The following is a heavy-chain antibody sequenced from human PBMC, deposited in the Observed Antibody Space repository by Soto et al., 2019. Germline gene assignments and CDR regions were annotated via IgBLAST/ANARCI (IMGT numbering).Heavy chain of an antibody. D-gene: IGHD3-10*01. V-gene: IGHV3-23*01. CDR2: ISGSGGDT. CDR3: ASGSGSYPKYNWFDP. CDR1: GLTFSSYA. Sequence: EVQLLEAGGGSVQPGGSLRLSCAVSGLTFSSYAMTWVRQAPGKGLEWVSTISGSGGDTYYADSVKGRFTISRDNSRNTLYLQMNSLGAEDTAIYYCASGSGSYPKYNWFDPWGQGTLVTVSS. J-gene: IGHJ5*02.